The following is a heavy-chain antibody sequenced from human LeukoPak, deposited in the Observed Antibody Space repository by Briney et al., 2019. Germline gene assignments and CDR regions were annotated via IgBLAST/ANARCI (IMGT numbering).Heavy chain of an antibody. J-gene: IGHJ4*02. CDR1: GFTFSSYA. CDR2: ISGSGGST. CDR3: AKDGQYSSSFGGHHDY. D-gene: IGHD6-13*01. V-gene: IGHV3-23*01. Sequence: GGSLRPSCAASGFTFSSYAMSWVRQAPGKGLEWVSAISGSGGSTYYADSVKGRFTISRDNSKNTLYPQMNSLRAEDTAVYYCAKDGQYSSSFGGHHDYWGQGTLVTVSS.